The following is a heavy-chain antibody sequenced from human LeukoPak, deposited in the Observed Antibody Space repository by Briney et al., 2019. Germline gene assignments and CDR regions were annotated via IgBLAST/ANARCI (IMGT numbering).Heavy chain of an antibody. V-gene: IGHV4-39*01. Sequence: SETLSLTCTVSGGSLSSSTYYGVWIRQPPGEWREWSGSIYYNGNTYYNPSLKSRVTISVHTSKNQFSLRLSSVTATDRAVYYCASSPGGYCSSASCYTGGYFDYWGQGSLVTVSS. D-gene: IGHD2-2*02. J-gene: IGHJ4*02. CDR1: GGSLSSSTYY. CDR3: ASSPGGYCSSASCYTGGYFDY. CDR2: IYYNGNT.